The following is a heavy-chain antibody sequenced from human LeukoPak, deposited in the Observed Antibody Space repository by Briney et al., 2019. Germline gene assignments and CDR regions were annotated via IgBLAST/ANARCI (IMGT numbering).Heavy chain of an antibody. CDR3: AREGTYCSGGSCYSAYFDY. CDR1: GFTFSSYG. V-gene: IGHV3-33*01. J-gene: IGHJ4*02. D-gene: IGHD2-15*01. CDR2: IWSDGSNK. Sequence: PGGSLRLSCAASGFTFSSYGMHWVRQAPGKGLEWVAVIWSDGSNKYYADSVKGRFTISRDNSKNTLYLQMNSLRAEDTAVYYCAREGTYCSGGSCYSAYFDYWGQGTLVTVSS.